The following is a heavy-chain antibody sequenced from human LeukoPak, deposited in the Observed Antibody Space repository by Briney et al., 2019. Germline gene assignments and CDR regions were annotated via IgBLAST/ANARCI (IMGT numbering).Heavy chain of an antibody. CDR2: ITPIFGTA. CDR1: GYTFTSYG. V-gene: IGHV1-69*13. CDR3: ARDFPSPIWDNWFDP. D-gene: IGHD7-27*01. Sequence: ASVKVSCKTSGYTFTSYGISWVRQAPGQGLEWMGGITPIFGTANYAQKFQGRVTITADESTSTAYMELSSLRSEDTAVYYCARDFPSPIWDNWFDPWGQGTLVTVSS. J-gene: IGHJ5*02.